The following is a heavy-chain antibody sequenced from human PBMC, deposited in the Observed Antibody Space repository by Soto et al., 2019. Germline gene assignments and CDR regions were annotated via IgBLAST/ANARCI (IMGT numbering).Heavy chain of an antibody. V-gene: IGHV3-74*01. CDR1: GFSLSSYW. J-gene: IGHJ4*02. D-gene: IGHD6-19*01. CDR2: VQSDGSST. Sequence: EVQLVESGGGSVQPGGSLRLSCAVSGFSLSSYWMHWVRQAPGKGLVWVSRVQSDGSSTNYADSVKGRFTISRDNAKNTLYLQMDSLIVEDTAVYYCAREKAVAGTTFDYWGQGTLVTVSS. CDR3: AREKAVAGTTFDY.